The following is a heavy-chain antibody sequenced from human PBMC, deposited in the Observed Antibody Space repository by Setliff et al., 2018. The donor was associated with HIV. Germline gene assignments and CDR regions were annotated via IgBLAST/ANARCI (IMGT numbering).Heavy chain of an antibody. CDR2: INPSGGRT. V-gene: IGHV1-46*01. CDR3: AREIVSTITAYDI. CDR1: GYTFTNYY. D-gene: IGHD5-12*01. Sequence: ASVKVSCKASGYTFTNYYIHWVRQAPGQGLEWMGLINPSGGRTSYAQKFQGRLTMTRDTSISTAYMELSSLKSDDTAVYYCAREIVSTITAYDIWGQGTMVTVSS. J-gene: IGHJ3*02.